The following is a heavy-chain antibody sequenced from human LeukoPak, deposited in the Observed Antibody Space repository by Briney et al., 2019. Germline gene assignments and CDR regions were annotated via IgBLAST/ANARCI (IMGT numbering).Heavy chain of an antibody. J-gene: IGHJ3*02. D-gene: IGHD5-18*01. Sequence: PSQTLSLTCTVSGGSNSSGGYYWSWIRQHPGKGLEWIGYIYYSGSTYYNPSLKSRVTISVDTSKNQFSLKLSSVTAADTAVYYCATSSGGYTAASVAFDIWGQGTMVTVSS. CDR1: GGSNSSGGYY. V-gene: IGHV4-31*03. CDR2: IYYSGST. CDR3: ATSSGGYTAASVAFDI.